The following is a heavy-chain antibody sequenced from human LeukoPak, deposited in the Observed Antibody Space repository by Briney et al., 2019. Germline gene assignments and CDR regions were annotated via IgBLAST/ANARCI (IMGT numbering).Heavy chain of an antibody. J-gene: IGHJ4*02. CDR3: AKRSYSSGYYLDY. D-gene: IGHD3-22*01. CDR2: ISGSGRST. Sequence: PGGSLRLSCAASGFSFTPYAMNWVRQAPGKGLEWDSAISGSGRSTYSADSVRGRFTTSRDNSKNILYLQMNNLRGEDTAVYYCAKRSYSSGYYLDYWGQGTLVTVSS. CDR1: GFSFTPYA. V-gene: IGHV3-23*01.